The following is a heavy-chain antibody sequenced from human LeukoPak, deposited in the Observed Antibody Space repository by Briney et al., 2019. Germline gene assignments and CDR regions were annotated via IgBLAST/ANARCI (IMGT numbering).Heavy chain of an antibody. Sequence: SVKVSCKASGGTFTSYAISWVRQAPGQGLEWMGGIIPIFGTANYAQKFQGRVTITADESTSTAYMELSSLRSEDTAVYYCAGYPYGYYYYGMDVWGKGTTVTVSS. CDR3: AGYPYGYYYYGMDV. CDR1: GGTFTSYA. V-gene: IGHV1-69*13. J-gene: IGHJ6*04. D-gene: IGHD5-18*01. CDR2: IIPIFGTA.